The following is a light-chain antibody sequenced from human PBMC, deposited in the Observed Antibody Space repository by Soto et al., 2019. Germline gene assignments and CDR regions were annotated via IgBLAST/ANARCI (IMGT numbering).Light chain of an antibody. V-gene: IGKV3-11*01. Sequence: EIVLTQSPATLSLSPGERATLSCMASQSVSSYLAWYQQKPGQAPRLLIYDASNRATGIPARFSGSGSGTDFTLTISSLEPEDFAVYYCQPRSNWPLTFGGGTKVEIK. CDR3: QPRSNWPLT. CDR2: DAS. J-gene: IGKJ4*01. CDR1: QSVSSY.